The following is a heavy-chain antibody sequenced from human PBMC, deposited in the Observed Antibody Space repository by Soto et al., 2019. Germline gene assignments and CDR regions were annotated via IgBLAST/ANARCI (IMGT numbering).Heavy chain of an antibody. CDR3: ATSLDV. V-gene: IGHV3-23*01. CDR2: ISGTGDRT. Sequence: PGGSLRLSCAASGFTFSSYAMGWVRQTPGKGLEWVSAISGTGDRTFYADSVKGRFTISRDNSKKMLSLQMNSLRAEDTAVYYCATSLDVWGQGTTLTVSS. J-gene: IGHJ6*02. CDR1: GFTFSSYA.